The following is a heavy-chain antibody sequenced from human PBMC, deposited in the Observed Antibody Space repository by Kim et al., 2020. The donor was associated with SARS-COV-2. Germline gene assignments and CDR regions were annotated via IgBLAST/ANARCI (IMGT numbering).Heavy chain of an antibody. J-gene: IGHJ6*02. Sequence: FQGRVTITADKSTSTAYMELSSLRSEDTAVYYCARLRYCSGGSCHYGMDVWGQGTTVTVSS. CDR3: ARLRYCSGGSCHYGMDV. D-gene: IGHD2-15*01. V-gene: IGHV1-69*02.